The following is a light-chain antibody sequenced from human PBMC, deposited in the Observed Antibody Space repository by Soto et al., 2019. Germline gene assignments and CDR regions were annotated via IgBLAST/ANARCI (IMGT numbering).Light chain of an antibody. CDR1: QGISYF. V-gene: IGKV1-27*01. J-gene: IGKJ1*01. CDR2: DAS. Sequence: DIQMTQSPSSLSASEGDRVSITCRASQGISYFLAWYQQKPGKVPKLLIYDASTLQSGVPSRFSGSGSGTDFTLTISSLQPEDVATYYCQKYNSAPWTFGPGTKVEIK. CDR3: QKYNSAPWT.